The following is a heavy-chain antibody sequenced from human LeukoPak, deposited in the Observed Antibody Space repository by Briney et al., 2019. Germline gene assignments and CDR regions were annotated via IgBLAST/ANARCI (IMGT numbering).Heavy chain of an antibody. V-gene: IGHV4-38-2*01. J-gene: IGHJ4*02. D-gene: IGHD1-26*01. CDR1: GYSISSGYY. CDR2: IYHSGST. CDR3: ARLSGAPVRHPIYHFDY. Sequence: AETLSLTCVVSGYSISSGYYWGWVRQPPGKELEWIGNIYHSGSTYNNPSLKSRVTISLDTSKNQFSLKLSSVTAADTAMYYCARLSGAPVRHPIYHFDYWGQGTLVTVSS.